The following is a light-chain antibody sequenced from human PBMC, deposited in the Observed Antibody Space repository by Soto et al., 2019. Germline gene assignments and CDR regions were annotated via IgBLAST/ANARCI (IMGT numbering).Light chain of an antibody. V-gene: IGKV3-20*01. CDR3: QQYGSAPWT. CDR1: QSVVSNY. J-gene: IGKJ1*01. Sequence: VLTQSPGTLSLSPGERATLSCRATQSVVSNYLAWYQQKPGQAPRLLIYGASSRATGIPDRFSGGGSGTDFSLTISRLEPEDFAVYYCQQYGSAPWTFGQVTRVEIK. CDR2: GAS.